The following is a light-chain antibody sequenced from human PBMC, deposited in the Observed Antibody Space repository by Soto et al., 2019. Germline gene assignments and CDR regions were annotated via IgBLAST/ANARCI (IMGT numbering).Light chain of an antibody. CDR1: QGISSY. CDR2: GAS. V-gene: IGKV1-9*01. CDR3: QPLNNFPRT. Sequence: DIQLTQSPSFLSASVGDRVTITCRASQGISSYLAWYQQRPWKAPKLLMYGASTLQSGVPSRFSGSASGTTFTLTINTLQPEDFATYYCQPLNNFPRTFGQGTKVE. J-gene: IGKJ1*01.